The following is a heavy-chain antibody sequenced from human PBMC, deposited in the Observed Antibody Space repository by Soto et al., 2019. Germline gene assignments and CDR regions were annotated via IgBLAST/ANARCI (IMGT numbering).Heavy chain of an antibody. CDR3: AREGAPYCSSTSCYWFDP. J-gene: IGHJ5*02. CDR1: GYTFTGYY. D-gene: IGHD2-2*01. CDR2: INPNSGGT. Sequence: GASVKVSCKASGYTFTGYYMHWVRQAPGQGLEWMGWINPNSGGTNYAQKFQGWVTMTRDTSISTAYMELSRLRSDDTAVYYCAREGAPYCSSTSCYWFDPWGQGTLVTVSS. V-gene: IGHV1-2*04.